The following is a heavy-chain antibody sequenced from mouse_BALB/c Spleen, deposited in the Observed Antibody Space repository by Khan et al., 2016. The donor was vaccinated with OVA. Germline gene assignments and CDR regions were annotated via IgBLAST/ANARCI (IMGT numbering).Heavy chain of an antibody. CDR2: ISSGSSTF. CDR1: GFTFSSFG. CDR3: ARILGIYARDY. J-gene: IGHJ4*01. Sequence: EVELVESGGGLVQPGGSRKLSCAASGFTFSSFGMFWIRQAPEKGLEWVAYISSGSSTFYYADTVKGRFTISRDNPKNTLFLQMTSLRFEDTAMYYCARILGIYARDYWGQGTSVTVAA. V-gene: IGHV5-17*02. D-gene: IGHD1-1*02.